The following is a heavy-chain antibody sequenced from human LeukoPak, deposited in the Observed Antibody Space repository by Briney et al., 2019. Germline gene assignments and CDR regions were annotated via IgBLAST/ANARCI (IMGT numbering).Heavy chain of an antibody. CDR2: ISSSSSYI. V-gene: IGHV3-21*01. Sequence: VGSLRPSSAASGFTFTIFSMNWVRQAPGKGLEWVSSISSSSSYIYYADSVKGRFTISRDNAKNSLYLQMNSLRAEDTAVYYCARDQVHSSSTIAYWGQGTLVTVSS. J-gene: IGHJ4*02. CDR1: GFTFTIFS. CDR3: ARDQVHSSSTIAY. D-gene: IGHD2-2*02.